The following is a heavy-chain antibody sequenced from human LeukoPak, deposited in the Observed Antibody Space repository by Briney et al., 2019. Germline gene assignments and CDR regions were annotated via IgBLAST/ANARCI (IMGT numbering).Heavy chain of an antibody. CDR3: ARDSDCSGGSCYDY. V-gene: IGHV4-31*03. CDR1: GGSISSGGYY. CDR2: IYYSGST. Sequence: SETLSLTCTVSGGSISSGGYYWSWIRQHPGKGLEWIGYIYYSGSTYYNPSLKSRVTISVDTSKNQLSLKLSSVTAADTPVYYCARDSDCSGGSCYDYWGQGTLVTVSS. D-gene: IGHD2-15*01. J-gene: IGHJ4*02.